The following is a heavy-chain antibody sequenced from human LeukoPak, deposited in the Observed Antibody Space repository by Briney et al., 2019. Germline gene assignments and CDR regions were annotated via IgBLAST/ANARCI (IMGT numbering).Heavy chain of an antibody. Sequence: PGGSLRLSYAASGFTFSSYAMHWVRQAPGKGLEWVAVISYDGSNKYYADSVKGRFTISRDNSKNTLYLQMNSLRAEDTAVYYCARGYYSFDYWGQGTLVTVSS. J-gene: IGHJ4*02. CDR2: ISYDGSNK. CDR3: ARGYYSFDY. CDR1: GFTFSSYA. D-gene: IGHD3-10*01. V-gene: IGHV3-30*04.